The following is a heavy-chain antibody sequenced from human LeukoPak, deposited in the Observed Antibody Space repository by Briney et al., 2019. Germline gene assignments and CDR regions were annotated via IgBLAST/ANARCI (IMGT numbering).Heavy chain of an antibody. D-gene: IGHD5-12*01. CDR2: INSRGTT. Sequence: PLETLSLTCTVSGGSISSFYWIWIRQPAGKGLEWIGRINSRGTTNYNPSLKSRLTMSVDTSKNQFSLRLSSVTAADTAVYYCARALGYESFDYRGQGTLVTVSS. CDR1: GGSISSFY. J-gene: IGHJ4*02. CDR3: ARALGYESFDY. V-gene: IGHV4-4*07.